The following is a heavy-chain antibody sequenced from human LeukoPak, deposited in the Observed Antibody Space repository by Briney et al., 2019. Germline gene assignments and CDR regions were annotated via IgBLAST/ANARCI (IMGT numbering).Heavy chain of an antibody. D-gene: IGHD2-15*01. CDR1: GFTFSSYG. Sequence: PGGSLRLSCAASGFTFSSYGMHWVRQAPGKGLEWVAVISYDGSNKYYADSVKGRFTISRDNSKNTLYLQMNSLRGEDTAVYYCAKGCGGGSCYSGDWGQGTLVTVSS. J-gene: IGHJ4*02. CDR2: ISYDGSNK. V-gene: IGHV3-30*18. CDR3: AKGCGGGSCYSGD.